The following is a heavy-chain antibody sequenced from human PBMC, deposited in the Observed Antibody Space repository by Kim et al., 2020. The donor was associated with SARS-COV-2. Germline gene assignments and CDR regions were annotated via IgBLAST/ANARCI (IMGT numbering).Heavy chain of an antibody. CDR3: ARSAMIVYDAFDI. V-gene: IGHV3-48*03. J-gene: IGHJ3*02. CDR1: GFTFSSYE. CDR2: ISSSGSTI. D-gene: IGHD3-22*01. Sequence: GGSLRLSCAASGFTFSSYEMNWVRQAPGKGLEWVSYISSSGSTIYYADSVKGRFTISRDNAKNSLYLQMNSLRAEDTAVYYCARSAMIVYDAFDIWGQGTMVTVSS.